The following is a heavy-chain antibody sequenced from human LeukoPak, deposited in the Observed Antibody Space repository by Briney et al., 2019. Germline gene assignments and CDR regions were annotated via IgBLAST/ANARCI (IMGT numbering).Heavy chain of an antibody. CDR1: GFTFDNYR. D-gene: IGHD1-26*01. CDR3: TKRVKYGGTWDHFAD. V-gene: IGHV3-23*01. CDR2: VNADGGNT. J-gene: IGHJ4*02. Sequence: PGRSLRLSCAASGFTFDNYRMSWVRQARGQGLEWGSTVNADGGNTYYADSVKGRFTISRDNSKSTLILQMNSLRVEDTALYYCTKRVKYGGTWDHFADWGQGTLVTVSS.